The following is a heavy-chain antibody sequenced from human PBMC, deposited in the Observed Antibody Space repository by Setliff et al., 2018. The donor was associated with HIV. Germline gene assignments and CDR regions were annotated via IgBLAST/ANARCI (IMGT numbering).Heavy chain of an antibody. D-gene: IGHD4-17*01. V-gene: IGHV4-61*05. CDR3: AKGAGFYGDYTFDY. CDR2: IYSTGST. J-gene: IGHJ4*02. CDR1: GASISSNSYY. Sequence: PSETLSLTCSVSGASISSNSYYWGWVRQSPGRELEWIGYIYSTGSTNYNPSLQSRVSISMDASKNKFSLKVTSVTSADTAVYYCAKGAGFYGDYTFDYWGQGNLVTSPQ.